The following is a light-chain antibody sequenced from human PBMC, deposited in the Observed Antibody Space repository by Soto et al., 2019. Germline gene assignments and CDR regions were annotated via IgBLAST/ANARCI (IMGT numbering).Light chain of an antibody. Sequence: DIQMTQSPSTLSASVGDRVTITCRASQSISSWLAWYQQKPGKAPKLLIYKASSLESGVPSRFSGSGSGTEFTLTISTLQPDDFATYYGQQYNSYSYTFGQGTKLEIK. J-gene: IGKJ2*01. CDR2: KAS. CDR1: QSISSW. CDR3: QQYNSYSYT. V-gene: IGKV1-5*03.